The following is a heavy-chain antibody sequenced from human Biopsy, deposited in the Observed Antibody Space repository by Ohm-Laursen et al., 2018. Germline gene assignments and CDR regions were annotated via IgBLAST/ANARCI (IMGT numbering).Heavy chain of an antibody. CDR3: AKHGSGWTGDDAFHI. Sequence: SDTLSLTYTVSGGSISGSSWSWIRQAPGKGLEWIGYISYSRDTNYNPSLKSRITISVDTPKNQFSLKLTSVTAADTAVYYCAKHGSGWTGDDAFHIWGQGTMVTVSS. V-gene: IGHV4-59*08. CDR1: GGSISGSS. CDR2: ISYSRDT. D-gene: IGHD6-19*01. J-gene: IGHJ3*02.